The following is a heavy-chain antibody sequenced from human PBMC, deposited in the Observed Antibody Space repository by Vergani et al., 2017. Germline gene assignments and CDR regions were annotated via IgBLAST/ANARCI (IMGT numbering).Heavy chain of an antibody. V-gene: IGHV1-46*03. D-gene: IGHD5-18*01. CDR2: INPNGGST. J-gene: IGHJ4*02. Sequence: QVQLVQSGAEVKKPGASVKVSCKASGYTFTSYYMHWVRQAPGQGLEWMGIINPNGGSTSYAQKFQGRVTMTRVTSTSTVYMELSSLRSEDTAVYYCARGGYSYGYGMYYFDYWGQGTLVTVSS. CDR1: GYTFTSYY. CDR3: ARGGYSYGYGMYYFDY.